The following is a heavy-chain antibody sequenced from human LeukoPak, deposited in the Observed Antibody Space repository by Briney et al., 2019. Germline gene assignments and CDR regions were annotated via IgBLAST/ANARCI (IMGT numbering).Heavy chain of an antibody. D-gene: IGHD6-19*01. CDR2: INHSGST. CDR3: ARDVIAVAGSYWYFDL. V-gene: IGHV4-34*01. CDR1: GGSSSGYY. J-gene: IGHJ2*01. Sequence: SETLSLTCAVYGGSSSGYYWSWIRQPPGKGLEWIGEINHSGSTNYNPSLKSRVTISVDTSKNQFSLKLSSVTAADTAVYYCARDVIAVAGSYWYFDLWGRGTLVTVSP.